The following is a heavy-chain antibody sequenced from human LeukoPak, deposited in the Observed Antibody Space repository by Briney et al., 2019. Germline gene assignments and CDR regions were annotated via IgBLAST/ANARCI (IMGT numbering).Heavy chain of an antibody. CDR2: IYYSGST. D-gene: IGHD2-2*01. CDR3: ARLGRTSYWYFDL. CDR1: GGSIRSYY. J-gene: IGHJ2*01. V-gene: IGHV4-59*08. Sequence: PSAAPSLTCPVSGGSIRSYYLGRIRPPPGKGLEWIGYIYYSGSTNYNPSLKSRVTISVDTSKNQFSLKLSSVTAADTAVYYCARLGRTSYWYFDLWGRGTLVTVSS.